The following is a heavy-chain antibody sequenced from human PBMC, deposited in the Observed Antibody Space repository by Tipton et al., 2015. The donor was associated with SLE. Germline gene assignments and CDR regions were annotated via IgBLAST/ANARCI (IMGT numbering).Heavy chain of an antibody. CDR2: IYYSGST. CDR1: GGSISSHY. J-gene: IGHJ4*02. CDR3: ARGDSSGYYFPLDY. Sequence: TLSLTCTVSGGSISSHYWSWIRQPPGKGLEWIGSIYYSGSTYYNPSLKSRVTISVDTSKNQFSLKLSSVTAADTAVYYCARGDSSGYYFPLDYWGQGTLVTVSS. D-gene: IGHD3-22*01. V-gene: IGHV4-59*11.